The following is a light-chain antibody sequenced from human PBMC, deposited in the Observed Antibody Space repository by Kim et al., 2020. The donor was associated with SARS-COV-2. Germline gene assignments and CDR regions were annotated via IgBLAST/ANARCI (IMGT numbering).Light chain of an antibody. J-gene: IGKJ4*01. CDR3: QQDNSYPLT. Sequence: ACVGDRVTITCRASQSINNWLAWYQQKPGKAPKLLIYMASTLESGVPSRFSGSGSGTEFTLTISSLQPDDFATYYCQQDNSYPLTFGGGTKVDIK. CDR1: QSINNW. V-gene: IGKV1-5*03. CDR2: MAS.